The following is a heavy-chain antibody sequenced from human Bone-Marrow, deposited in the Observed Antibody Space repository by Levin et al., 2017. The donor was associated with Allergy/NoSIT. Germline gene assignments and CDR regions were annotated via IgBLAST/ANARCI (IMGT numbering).Heavy chain of an antibody. J-gene: IGHJ5*02. CDR2: IIPILRMT. Sequence: ASVKVSCKASGNTFSSYTFTWVRQAPGQGLEWMGRIIPILRMTNYAQKFQGRITITADKSTSTTYMELSSLRAEDAAVYYCAWCLGDCSPNSCLNFRLDPWGQGTLVTVSS. CDR3: AWCLGDCSPNSCLNFRLDP. D-gene: IGHD2-15*01. CDR1: GNTFSSYT. V-gene: IGHV1-69*02.